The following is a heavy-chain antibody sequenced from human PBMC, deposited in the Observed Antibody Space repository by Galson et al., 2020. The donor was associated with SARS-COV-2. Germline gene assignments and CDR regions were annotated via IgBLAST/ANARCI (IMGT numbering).Heavy chain of an antibody. CDR3: ARDRPSRVVTALPFDY. CDR2: ISAYNGNT. J-gene: IGHJ4*02. V-gene: IGHV1-18*01. Sequence: ASVKVSCKASGYTFTSYGISWVRQAPGQGLEWMGWISAYNGNTNYAQKLQGRVTMTTDTSTSTAYMELRSLRSDDTAVYYCARDRPSRVVTALPFDYWGQGTLVTVSS. D-gene: IGHD2-21*02. CDR1: GYTFTSYG.